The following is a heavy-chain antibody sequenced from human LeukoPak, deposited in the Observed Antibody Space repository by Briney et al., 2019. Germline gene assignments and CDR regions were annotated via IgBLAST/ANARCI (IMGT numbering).Heavy chain of an antibody. D-gene: IGHD3-10*01. CDR3: ASPFSGAFDI. CDR1: GGSISSSSYY. V-gene: IGHV4-39*01. Sequence: RSSETLSLTCTVSGGSISSSSYYWGWIRQPPGKGLEWIGSIYYSGSTYYNPSLKSRVTISIDTSKNQFSLKLSSVTAADTAVYYCASPFSGAFDIWGQGPMVTVSS. J-gene: IGHJ3*02. CDR2: IYYSGST.